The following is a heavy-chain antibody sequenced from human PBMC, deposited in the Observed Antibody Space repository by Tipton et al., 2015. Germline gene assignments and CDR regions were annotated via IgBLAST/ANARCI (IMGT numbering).Heavy chain of an antibody. J-gene: IGHJ6*02. Sequence: TLSLTCTVSGGSFSDYYWSWIRQPPGKGLEWIGYIFYSGSTNYNPSLKSRLTISVDTSKNQFSLKLSSVTAADTAVYYCARDLEHGMDVWGQGTTVTVSS. CDR2: IFYSGST. CDR3: ARDLEHGMDV. V-gene: IGHV4-59*01. D-gene: IGHD5-24*01. CDR1: GGSFSDYY.